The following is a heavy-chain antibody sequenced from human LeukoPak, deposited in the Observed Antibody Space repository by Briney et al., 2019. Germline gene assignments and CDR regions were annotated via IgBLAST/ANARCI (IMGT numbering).Heavy chain of an antibody. J-gene: IGHJ6*04. D-gene: IGHD2-2*01. V-gene: IGHV1-18*04. CDR2: ISAYNGNT. CDR3: ARVPRYCSSTSCPSGDYYGMDV. Sequence: GASVKVSCKASGYTFTSYGISWVRQAPGQGLEWMGWISAYNGNTNYAQKLQGRVTMTTDTSTGTAYMELRSLRSDDTAVYYCARVPRYCSSTSCPSGDYYGMDVWGKGTTVTVSS. CDR1: GYTFTSYG.